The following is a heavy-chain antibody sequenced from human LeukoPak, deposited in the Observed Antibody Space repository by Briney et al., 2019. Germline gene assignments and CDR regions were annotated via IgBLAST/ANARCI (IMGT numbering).Heavy chain of an antibody. Sequence: GGSLRLSCAASGFTSTNYAMSWVRQAPGKGLEWVSVIYSGGSTYYADSVKGRFTISRDNSKNTLYLQMNNLRVEDTAVYYCARYHTALNYWGQGALVTASS. D-gene: IGHD5-18*01. J-gene: IGHJ4*02. CDR2: IYSGGST. CDR3: ARYHTALNY. V-gene: IGHV3-23*03. CDR1: GFTSTNYA.